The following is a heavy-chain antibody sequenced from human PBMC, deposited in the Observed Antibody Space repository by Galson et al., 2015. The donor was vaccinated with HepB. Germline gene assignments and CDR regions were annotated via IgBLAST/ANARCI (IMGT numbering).Heavy chain of an antibody. CDR3: ARVERLYCSGGSCHLNNWFDP. CDR2: TYYRSKWYN. Sequence: CAISGDSVSSNSAAWNWIRQSPSRGLEWLGRTYYRSKWYNDYAVSVKSRITINPDTSKNQFSLQLNSVTPEDTAVYYCARVERLYCSGGSCHLNNWFDPWGQGTLVTVSS. J-gene: IGHJ5*02. V-gene: IGHV6-1*01. CDR1: GDSVSSNSAA. D-gene: IGHD2-15*01.